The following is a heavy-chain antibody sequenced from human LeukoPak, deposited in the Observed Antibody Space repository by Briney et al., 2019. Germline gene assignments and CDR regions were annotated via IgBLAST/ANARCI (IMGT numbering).Heavy chain of an antibody. CDR1: GGSISSYY. Sequence: PSETLSLTCTVSGGSISSYYWSWIRPPQGKGLEWIGYIYFSGSTNYNPSLKSRVTISVDTSKNQSSLKLSSVTAADTAVYYCARAGSSSEDYYYYYMDVWGKGTTVTVSS. CDR2: IYFSGST. D-gene: IGHD6-6*01. J-gene: IGHJ6*03. CDR3: ARAGSSSEDYYYYYMDV. V-gene: IGHV4-59*01.